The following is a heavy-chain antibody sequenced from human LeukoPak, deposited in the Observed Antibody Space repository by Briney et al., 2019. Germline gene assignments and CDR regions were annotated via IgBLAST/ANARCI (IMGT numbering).Heavy chain of an antibody. J-gene: IGHJ4*02. D-gene: IGHD3-22*01. CDR1: GGSISSSSYY. CDR3: ARRNYYDSSGYG. Sequence: SETLSLTCTVSGGSISSSSYYWGWIRQPPGKGLEWIGSIYYSGSTYYNPSLKSRVTISVDTSKNQFSLKLSSVTAADTAVYYCARRNYYDSSGYGWGQGTLVTVSS. CDR2: IYYSGST. V-gene: IGHV4-39*01.